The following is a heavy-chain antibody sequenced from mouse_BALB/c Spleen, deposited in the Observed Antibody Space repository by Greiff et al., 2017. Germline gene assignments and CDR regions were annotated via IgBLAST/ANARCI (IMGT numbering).Heavy chain of an antibody. CDR3: ARGDRDDDYAMDY. Sequence: QVQLQQPGAELVKPGASVKLSCKASGYTFTSYWMHWVKQRPGQGLEWIGEIDPSDSYTNYNQKFKGKATLTVDKSSSTAYMQLSSLTSEDSAVYYCARGDRDDDYAMDYWGQGTSVTVSS. CDR2: IDPSDSYT. J-gene: IGHJ4*01. D-gene: IGHD2-14*01. V-gene: IGHV1-69*02. CDR1: GYTFTSYW.